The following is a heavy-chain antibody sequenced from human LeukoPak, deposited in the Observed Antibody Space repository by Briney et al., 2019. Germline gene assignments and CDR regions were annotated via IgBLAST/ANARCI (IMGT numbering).Heavy chain of an antibody. D-gene: IGHD6-19*01. CDR2: IYHSGST. CDR3: ARGGSGWHPFDY. CDR1: GGAISSSNW. J-gene: IGHJ4*02. Sequence: SGTLSLTCAVSGGAISSSNWWSWVRQPPGKGLEWIGEIYHSGSTNYNPSLKSQVTISVDKSKNQFSLKLSSVTAADTAVYYCARGGSGWHPFDYWGQGTLVTVSS. V-gene: IGHV4-4*02.